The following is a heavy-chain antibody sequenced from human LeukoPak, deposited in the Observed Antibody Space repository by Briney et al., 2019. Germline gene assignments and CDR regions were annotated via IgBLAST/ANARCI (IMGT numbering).Heavy chain of an antibody. CDR3: ARGVGDFRSAYYGLDY. V-gene: IGHV3-74*01. CDR1: GFTFSTCW. Sequence: GGSLRLSCAASGFTFSTCWMHWVRQAPGKGLVWVSRINSDGSSTTYADSVKGRFTISRDNAKNTLYLQMNSLRAEDTAVYYCARGVGDFRSAYYGLDYWGQGTLVTVSS. CDR2: INSDGSST. D-gene: IGHD3-3*01. J-gene: IGHJ4*02.